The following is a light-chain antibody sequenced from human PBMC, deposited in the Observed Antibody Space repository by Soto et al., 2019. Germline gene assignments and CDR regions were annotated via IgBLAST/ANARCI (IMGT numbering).Light chain of an antibody. J-gene: IGLJ2*01. CDR2: EGS. CDR3: CSYTGSLTLV. V-gene: IGLV2-23*01. Sequence: QSALTQPASVSGSPGQSITISCTGTSSDVGSYNLVSWYQQHPGKAPKLMIYEGSKRPSGVSNRFSGSKSGNTASLTISGLLPEDEADYYCCSYTGSLTLVFGGGTKLTVL. CDR1: SSDVGSYNL.